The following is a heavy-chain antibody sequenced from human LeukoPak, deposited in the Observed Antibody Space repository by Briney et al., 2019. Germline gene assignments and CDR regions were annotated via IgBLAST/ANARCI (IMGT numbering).Heavy chain of an antibody. D-gene: IGHD2-15*01. J-gene: IGHJ1*01. Sequence: PGRSLRLSCAASGFTFSSYAMHWVRQAPGKGLEWVAVISYDGSNKYYADSVKGRFTISRDNSKNTLYLQMNSLRAEDTAVYYCARDERIVDVDFQHWGQGTLVTVSS. V-gene: IGHV3-30*04. CDR1: GFTFSSYA. CDR3: ARDERIVDVDFQH. CDR2: ISYDGSNK.